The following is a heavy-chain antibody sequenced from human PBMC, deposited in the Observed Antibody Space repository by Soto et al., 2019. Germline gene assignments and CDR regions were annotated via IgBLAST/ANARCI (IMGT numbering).Heavy chain of an antibody. D-gene: IGHD3-10*01. CDR2: ISGSGGST. CDR1: GFTFSSYA. V-gene: IGHV3-23*01. J-gene: IGHJ6*02. Sequence: PGGSLRLSCAASGFTFSSYAMSWVRQAPGKGLEWVSAISGSGGSTYYADSVKGRFTISRDNSKNTLYLQMNSLRAEDTAVYYCAKDDGSGWSYYYYYGMDVWGQGTTVTVSS. CDR3: AKDDGSGWSYYYYYGMDV.